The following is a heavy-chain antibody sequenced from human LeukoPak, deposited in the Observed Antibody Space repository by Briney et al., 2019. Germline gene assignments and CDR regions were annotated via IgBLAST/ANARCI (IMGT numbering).Heavy chain of an antibody. CDR1: GYTFTSYD. CDR2: MNPNSGNT. J-gene: IGHJ5*02. D-gene: IGHD1-26*01. V-gene: IGHV1-8*01. CDR3: ARGLGSYTIYEA. Sequence: ASVKVSCKASGYTFTSYDINWVRQATGQGLEWMGWMNPNSGNTGYAQKFQGRVTVTRNTSISTAYMELSSLRSEDTAVYYCARGLGSYTIYEAWGQGTLVTVSS.